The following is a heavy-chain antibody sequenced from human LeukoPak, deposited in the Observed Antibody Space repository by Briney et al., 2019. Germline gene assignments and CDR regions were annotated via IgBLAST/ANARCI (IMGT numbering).Heavy chain of an antibody. CDR2: IYSGGST. CDR3: ARVMRYSSSVDY. V-gene: IGHV3-66*01. J-gene: IGHJ4*02. Sequence: PGGSLRLSCAASGFTVSSNYMSWVRQAPGKGLEWVSVIYSGGSTYYADSVKGRFTISRDNSEITLYLQMNSLRAEDTAVYYCARVMRYSSSVDYWGQGTLVTVSS. D-gene: IGHD6-13*01. CDR1: GFTVSSNY.